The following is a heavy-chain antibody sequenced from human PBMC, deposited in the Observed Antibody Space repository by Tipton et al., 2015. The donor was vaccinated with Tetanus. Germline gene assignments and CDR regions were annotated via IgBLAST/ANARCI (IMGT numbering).Heavy chain of an antibody. CDR1: GDSISSGDYY. Sequence: TLSLTCAVSGDSISSGDYYWTWIRQHPGRGLESIGYIFGSGGTFYNPSLESRVTISLDTSKNHFSLKLTSVTAADTTVYYCARDRSHFYFGPQIDSWGQGPPVTASS. V-gene: IGHV4-31*11. J-gene: IGHJ4*02. CDR3: ARDRSHFYFGPQIDS. CDR2: IFGSGGT. D-gene: IGHD3/OR15-3a*01.